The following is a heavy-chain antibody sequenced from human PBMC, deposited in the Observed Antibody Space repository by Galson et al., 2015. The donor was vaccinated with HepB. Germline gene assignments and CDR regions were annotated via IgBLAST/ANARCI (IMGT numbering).Heavy chain of an antibody. CDR3: ASRYWVKNVLFDY. CDR1: KFNFRYYD. J-gene: IGHJ4*02. CDR2: VSESDGNT. Sequence: SLRLSCAASKFNFRYYDMAWVRQAPGKGLEWVSAVSESDGNTYYADSVKGRFIISSDNSKTTLYLQLNSLRAEDTAVYYCASRYWVKNVLFDYWGQGTLVTVSS. V-gene: IGHV3-23*01. D-gene: IGHD2-15*01.